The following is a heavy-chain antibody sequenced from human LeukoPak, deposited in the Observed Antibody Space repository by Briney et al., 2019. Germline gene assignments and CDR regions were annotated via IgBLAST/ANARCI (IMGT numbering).Heavy chain of an antibody. V-gene: IGHV3-30*03. Sequence: SGTSLRLSCAASGFTFSSYGMHWVRQAPGKGLEWVAFISYDGSNKYYSDSVKGRFTISRDSSENTLYLEMNSLRAEDTAVYYCAGDHYYDSSGYYYDYWGQGTLVTVSS. CDR3: AGDHYYDSSGYYYDY. J-gene: IGHJ4*02. D-gene: IGHD3-22*01. CDR1: GFTFSSYG. CDR2: ISYDGSNK.